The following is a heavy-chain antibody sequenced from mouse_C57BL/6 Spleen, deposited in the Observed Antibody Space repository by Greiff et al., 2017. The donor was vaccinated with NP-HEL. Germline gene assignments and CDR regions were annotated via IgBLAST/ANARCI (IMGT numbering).Heavy chain of an antibody. J-gene: IGHJ4*01. CDR3: AREDYYYGSSFYAMDY. CDR2: ISDGGSYT. Sequence: DVQLVESGGGLVKPGGSLKLSCAASGFTFSSYAMSWVRQTPEKRLEWVATISDGGSYTYYPDNVKGRFTISRDNAKNNLYLQMSHLKSEDTAMYYCAREDYYYGSSFYAMDYWGQGTSVTVSS. D-gene: IGHD1-1*01. V-gene: IGHV5-4*01. CDR1: GFTFSSYA.